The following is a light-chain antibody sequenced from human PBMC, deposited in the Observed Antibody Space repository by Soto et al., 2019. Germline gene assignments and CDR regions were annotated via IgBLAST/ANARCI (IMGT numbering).Light chain of an antibody. CDR3: QRGDT. V-gene: IGKV3-11*01. CDR2: DAS. CDR1: QSVSSN. Sequence: EIVLTQSPATLSSSPGERATLSCRASQSVSSNLAWYQQKPGQAPRLLIYDASNRATGIPARFSGSGSGTDFTLTISSLESEDFAVYYCQRGDTFGQGTRLEIK. J-gene: IGKJ5*01.